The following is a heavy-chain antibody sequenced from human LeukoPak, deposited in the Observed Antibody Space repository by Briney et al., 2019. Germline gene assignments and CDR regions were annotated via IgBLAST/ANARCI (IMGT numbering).Heavy chain of an antibody. D-gene: IGHD2-15*01. V-gene: IGHV1-18*01. CDR3: ARVRCSGGSCPNWFDP. J-gene: IGHJ5*02. CDR2: ISAYNGNT. Sequence: ASVKVSCKASGYTFTSYGISWVRQAPGQGLEWMGWISAYNGNTNYAQKLQGRVTMTTDTSTSTAYMELRSLRSDDTAVYYGARVRCSGGSCPNWFDPWGQGTLVTVSS. CDR1: GYTFTSYG.